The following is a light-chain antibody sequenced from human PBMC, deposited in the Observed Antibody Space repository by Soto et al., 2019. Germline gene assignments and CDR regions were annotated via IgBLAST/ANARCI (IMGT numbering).Light chain of an antibody. V-gene: IGKV1-27*01. CDR1: QGIRNY. CDR3: QQTYTTHAIT. CDR2: ATS. J-gene: IGKJ5*01. Sequence: DFQMTQSPSSLSASVRDRVTITCRASQGIRNYSACYQQKPWKVPNLLIYATSTLQSGVPSRFSGSGSGTEFTLTISSLQPEDFAIYYCQQTYTTHAITFGQGTRLEIK.